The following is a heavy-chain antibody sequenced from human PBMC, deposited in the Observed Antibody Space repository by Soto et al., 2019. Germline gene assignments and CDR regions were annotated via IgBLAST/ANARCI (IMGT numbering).Heavy chain of an antibody. Sequence: QVQLVQSGDEVRKPGSSVKVSCKASGYIFFNYGIAWVRQAPGQGLEWVGWISLYSGNTHYASKVQGRPTMTTDTPTGTPTEYLGRRTSPHTAVYSRGTGHNIVTLTPQNAWGQGTTVTFSS. CDR3: GTGHNIVTLTPQNA. CDR2: ISLYSGNT. V-gene: IGHV1-18*01. CDR1: GYIFFNYG. D-gene: IGHD3-16*02. J-gene: IGHJ6*01.